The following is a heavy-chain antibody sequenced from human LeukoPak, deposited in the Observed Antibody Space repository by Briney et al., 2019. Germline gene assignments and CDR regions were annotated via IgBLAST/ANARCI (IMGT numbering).Heavy chain of an antibody. D-gene: IGHD2-21*02. Sequence: SVKVSCKASGGTFSSYAISWVRQAPGQGLEWMGRIIPIFGTANYAQKFQGRVTITTDESTSTAYMELSSLRSEDTAVYYCARFCGGDCYTLFDYWGQGTLVTVSS. V-gene: IGHV1-69*05. CDR1: GGTFSSYA. J-gene: IGHJ4*02. CDR3: ARFCGGDCYTLFDY. CDR2: IIPIFGTA.